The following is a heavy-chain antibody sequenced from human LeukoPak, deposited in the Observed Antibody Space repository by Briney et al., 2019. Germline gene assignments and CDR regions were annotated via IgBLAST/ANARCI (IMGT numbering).Heavy chain of an antibody. J-gene: IGHJ4*02. CDR1: GGTFSSYA. CDR3: ASLGGGSTVTTYLNY. V-gene: IGHV1-69*06. Sequence: SVKVSCKASGGTFSSYAISWVRQAPGQGLEWMGGIIPIFGTANYAQKFQGRVTITADKSTSTAYMELSSLRSEDTAVYYCASLGGGSTVTTYLNYWGQGTLVTVSS. CDR2: IIPIFGTA. D-gene: IGHD4-17*01.